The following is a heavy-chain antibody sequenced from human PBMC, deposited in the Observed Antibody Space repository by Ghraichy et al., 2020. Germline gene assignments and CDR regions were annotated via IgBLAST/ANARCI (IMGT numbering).Heavy chain of an antibody. D-gene: IGHD2-15*01. J-gene: IGHJ4*02. V-gene: IGHV3-48*02. CDR1: GFSFSYSS. CDR2: ISPSTDRT. CDR3: ASGSSDRGLDH. Sequence: LSLTCAASGFSFSYSSMNWVRQAPGKGLEWVSYISPSTDRTYYAGSVKGRFTISRDNARNSLYLQMNSLRDEDAAVYYCASGSSDRGLDHWGQGTLVTVSS.